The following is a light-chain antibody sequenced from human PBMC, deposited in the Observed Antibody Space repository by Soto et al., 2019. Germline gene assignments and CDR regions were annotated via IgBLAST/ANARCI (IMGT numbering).Light chain of an antibody. J-gene: IGKJ5*01. V-gene: IGKV3-20*01. Sequence: VLPQSPGPLSLSPGERATLSCRASQSVNRNDLAWYTKKPGQAPRILIYGAFSRATGIPDRISGGGSGTDGTLTISRLEPEESAVDYGQQYGGAHDTFGQGTRLEI. CDR1: QSVNRND. CDR3: QQYGGAHDT. CDR2: GAF.